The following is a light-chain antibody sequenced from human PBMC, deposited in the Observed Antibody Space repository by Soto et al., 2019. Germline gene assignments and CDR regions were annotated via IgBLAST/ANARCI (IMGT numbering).Light chain of an antibody. CDR3: ATWDDSLNGPV. V-gene: IGLV1-44*01. Sequence: QSVLTQPRSASGTPGQRVTISCSGSSSNLGDNTVNWYQQLPGTAPKLLIYRNNRRPSEVPDRFSGSKSGTSASLAISGLQSDDEADYYCATWDDSLNGPVFGGGTKVTVL. J-gene: IGLJ3*02. CDR2: RNN. CDR1: SSNLGDNT.